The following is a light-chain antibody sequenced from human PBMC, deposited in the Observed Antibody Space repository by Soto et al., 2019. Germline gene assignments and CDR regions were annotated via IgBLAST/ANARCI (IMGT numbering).Light chain of an antibody. V-gene: IGKV3-15*01. CDR1: QIVSSN. CDR2: GAF. CDR3: QQYNDWPLT. J-gene: IGKJ1*01. Sequence: EIVMTQSPVTLSVSPGERFPLSCMASQIVSSNLAWYQQKPGQAPSLLIYGAFTRATGITARFSGTGSGTEFTLTISSLQSEDFALYYCQQYNDWPLTFGQGTKVDIK.